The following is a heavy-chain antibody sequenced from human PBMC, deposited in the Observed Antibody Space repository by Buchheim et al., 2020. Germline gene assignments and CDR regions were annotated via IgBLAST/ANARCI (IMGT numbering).Heavy chain of an antibody. V-gene: IGHV3-30*18. CDR3: AKGLRGYYYDSSAQYWDY. CDR1: GFTFSSYG. D-gene: IGHD3-22*01. CDR2: ISYDGSNQ. Sequence: QVQLVESGGGVVQPGRSLRLFCAASGFTFSSYGMHWVRQAPGKGLEWVAVISYDGSNQYYADSVKGRFTISRDNSKNMLSLQMNMLRSEDTAVYYCAKGLRGYYYDSSAQYWDYWGQGTL. J-gene: IGHJ4*02.